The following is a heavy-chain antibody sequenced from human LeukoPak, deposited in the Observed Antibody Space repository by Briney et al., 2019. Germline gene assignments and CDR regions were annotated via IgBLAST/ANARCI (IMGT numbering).Heavy chain of an antibody. D-gene: IGHD3-10*01. V-gene: IGHV4-39*07. J-gene: IGHJ3*02. CDR3: ASSYGSGSYYSDAFDI. Sequence: SETLSLTCTVSGGSISSSSYYWGWIRQPPGKGLEWIGSIYYSGSTYYNPSLKSRVTISVDTSKNQFSLKLSSVTAADTAVYYCASSYGSGSYYSDAFDIWGQGTMVTVSS. CDR2: IYYSGST. CDR1: GGSISSSSYY.